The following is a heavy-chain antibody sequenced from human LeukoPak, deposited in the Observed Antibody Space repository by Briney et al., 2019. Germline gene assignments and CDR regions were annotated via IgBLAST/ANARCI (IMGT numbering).Heavy chain of an antibody. D-gene: IGHD1-26*01. CDR3: ARGAGAVEY. V-gene: IGHV1-18*01. Sequence: GASAEVSCKGSGYTFTTYAFTWVRQAPGQGLEWMGRISAYNANTNYAQKFQGRVTMTTDTSTSTAYMELRSLRSDDTAVYYCARGAGAVEYWGQGTLVTVSS. CDR2: ISAYNANT. J-gene: IGHJ4*02. CDR1: GYTFTTYA.